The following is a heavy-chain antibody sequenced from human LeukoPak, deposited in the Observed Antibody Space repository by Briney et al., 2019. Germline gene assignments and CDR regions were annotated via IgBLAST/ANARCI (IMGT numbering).Heavy chain of an antibody. Sequence: SETLSLTCTVSGGSVSGGNYYCSWIRQSPGKGLEWIGYIHYSGSTVYNPSLKSRVTMPIDTSKNQFSLNLSSATAADMAVYYCTRTGSTGGYWGQGTLVTVSS. D-gene: IGHD1-7*01. V-gene: IGHV4-61*01. J-gene: IGHJ4*02. CDR2: IHYSGST. CDR3: TRTGSTGGY. CDR1: GGSVSGGNYY.